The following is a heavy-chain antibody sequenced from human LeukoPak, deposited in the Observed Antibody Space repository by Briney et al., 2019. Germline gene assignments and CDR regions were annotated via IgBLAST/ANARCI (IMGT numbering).Heavy chain of an antibody. CDR1: GGSFSGYY. CDR3: ARYSSGSRTFDY. D-gene: IGHD6-19*01. CDR2: INHSGST. V-gene: IGHV4-34*01. Sequence: PSETLSLTCAVYGGSFSGYYWSWIRQPPGKGLEWIGEINHSGSTNYNPSLKSRVTISVDTSKNQFSLKLGSVTAADTAVYYCARYSSGSRTFDYWGQGTLVTVSS. J-gene: IGHJ4*02.